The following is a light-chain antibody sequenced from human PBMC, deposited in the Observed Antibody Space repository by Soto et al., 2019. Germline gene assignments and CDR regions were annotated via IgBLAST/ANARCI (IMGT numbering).Light chain of an antibody. V-gene: IGKV2-28*01. CDR1: QSLLQSDGYNY. Sequence: IVMTQSPLSLPVTPGEPASISCRSSQSLLQSDGYNYLDWYLQKPGQSPQLLIYLGSNRASGVPDRFSGSGSGTDFTLSISRVEAEDVGVYYCMQALQTPLTFGQGTKVEI. CDR3: MQALQTPLT. J-gene: IGKJ2*01. CDR2: LGS.